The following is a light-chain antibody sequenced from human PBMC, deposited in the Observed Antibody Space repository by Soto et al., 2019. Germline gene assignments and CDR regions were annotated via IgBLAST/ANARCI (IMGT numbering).Light chain of an antibody. CDR2: EVN. V-gene: IGLV2-14*03. CDR1: SSDVGAYIY. CDR3: SAYSDIDTKV. Sequence: ALTQPASVSGSPGQSITISCGGTSSDVGAYIYVSWYQQFPGKAPKLILYEVNNRPSGVSNRFSGSKSDTTASLTISGLQPEDEADYYCSAYSDIDTKVFGTGTKVTVL. J-gene: IGLJ1*01.